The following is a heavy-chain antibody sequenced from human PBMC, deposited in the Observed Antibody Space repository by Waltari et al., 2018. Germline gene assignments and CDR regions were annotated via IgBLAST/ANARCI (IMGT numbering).Heavy chain of an antibody. CDR1: GGTFSSYA. D-gene: IGHD3-16*02. Sequence: QVQLVQSGAEVKKPGSSVTVSCQASGGTFSSYAISWGRQAPGHGLEWMGVIIPIFGTANYAQKFQGRVTITTDESTSTAYMELSSLRSEDTAVYYCAGVPPRYYFDYWGQGTLVTVSS. V-gene: IGHV1-69*05. J-gene: IGHJ4*02. CDR2: IIPIFGTA. CDR3: AGVPPRYYFDY.